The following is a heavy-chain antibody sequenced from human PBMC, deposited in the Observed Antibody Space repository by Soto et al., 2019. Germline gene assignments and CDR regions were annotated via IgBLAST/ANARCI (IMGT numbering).Heavy chain of an antibody. V-gene: IGHV1-8*01. CDR1: RYSFTSLD. D-gene: IGHD6-19*01. J-gene: IGHJ4*02. CDR3: ARGVSAGFDY. CDR2: MQPSTGRT. Sequence: ASVKVSCKASRYSFTSLDINWVRQTAGQGLEWMGWMQPSTGRTGYAQKFQGRVTMTRDTSINTAYMELTTLTSDDTAFYYCARGVSAGFDYWGQGTLVTVSS.